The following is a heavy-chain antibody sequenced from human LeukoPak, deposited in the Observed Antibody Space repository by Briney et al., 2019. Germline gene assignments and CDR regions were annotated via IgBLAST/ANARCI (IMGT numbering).Heavy chain of an antibody. CDR3: ARDPGTTVTRGY. Sequence: GASVKVSCKASGYTFTSYSINWVRQAPGQGLEWMGWISAYNGNTNYAQKLQGRVTMTTDTSTSTAYMELRSLRSGDTAVYYCARDPGTTVTRGYWGQGTLVTVSS. D-gene: IGHD4-17*01. CDR1: GYTFTSYS. J-gene: IGHJ4*02. V-gene: IGHV1-18*01. CDR2: ISAYNGNT.